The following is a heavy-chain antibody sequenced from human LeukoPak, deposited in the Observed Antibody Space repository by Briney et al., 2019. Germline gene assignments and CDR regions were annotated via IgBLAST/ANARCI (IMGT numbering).Heavy chain of an antibody. Sequence: SETLSLTCTVSGGSISSSSYYWGWIRQSPGRGLGWIGNIYSSGTTTYNPSLNSRVTISIDTSKNQVFLRLNAVSAADTAVYYCAREAPLYSGTAFDIWGQGTLVSVSS. CDR2: IYSSGTT. D-gene: IGHD2-21*01. CDR1: GGSISSSSYY. V-gene: IGHV4-61*05. J-gene: IGHJ3*02. CDR3: AREAPLYSGTAFDI.